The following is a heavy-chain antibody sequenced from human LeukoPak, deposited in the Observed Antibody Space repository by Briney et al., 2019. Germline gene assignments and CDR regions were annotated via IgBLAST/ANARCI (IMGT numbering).Heavy chain of an antibody. V-gene: IGHV1-8*01. D-gene: IGHD6-6*01. CDR2: MNPNSGNT. Sequence: GASVKVSCKASGYTFTSYDINWVRQATGQGLEWMGWMNPNSGNTGYAQKFQGRVTMTTDTSTSTAYMELRSLRSDDTAVYYCARILGAGQYSSSQTYDYWGQGTLVTVSS. J-gene: IGHJ4*02. CDR3: ARILGAGQYSSSQTYDY. CDR1: GYTFTSYD.